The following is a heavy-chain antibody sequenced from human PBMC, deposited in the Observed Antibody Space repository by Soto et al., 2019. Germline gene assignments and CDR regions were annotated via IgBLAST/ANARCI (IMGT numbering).Heavy chain of an antibody. CDR2: ISAYNGNT. CDR3: ASFSIAAADPYGMDV. Sequence: QVQLVQSGAEVKKPGASVKVSCKASGYTFTSYGFSWVRQAPGQGLAWMGWISAYNGNTNYAQKVQGRVTMTTDTSTSTAHMELRSLRSDDTALYYCASFSIAAADPYGMDVWGQGTTVTVSS. CDR1: GYTFTSYG. V-gene: IGHV1-18*01. J-gene: IGHJ6*02. D-gene: IGHD6-13*01.